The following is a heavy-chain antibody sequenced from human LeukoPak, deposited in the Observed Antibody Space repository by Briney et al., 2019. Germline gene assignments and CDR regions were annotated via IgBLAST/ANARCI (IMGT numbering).Heavy chain of an antibody. D-gene: IGHD4/OR15-4a*01. J-gene: IGHJ4*02. V-gene: IGHV7-4-1*02. Sequence: ASVKVSCKACGYTFTSYAMKWVRQAAGQRLEWMGWINTNTGNPTYAQGFTGRFVFSLDTSVSTAYLQISSLKAEDTAVYCCARAKSIGTITIDYWGQGTLVTVSS. CDR1: GYTFTSYA. CDR3: ARAKSIGTITIDY. CDR2: INTNTGNP.